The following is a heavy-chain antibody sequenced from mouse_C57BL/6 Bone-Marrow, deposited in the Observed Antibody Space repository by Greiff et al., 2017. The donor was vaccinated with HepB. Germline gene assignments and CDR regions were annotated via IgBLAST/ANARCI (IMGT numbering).Heavy chain of an antibody. CDR3: AREDDYDGY. J-gene: IGHJ2*01. V-gene: IGHV5-17*01. CDR2: ISTGSSTI. D-gene: IGHD2-4*01. Sequence: DVMLVESGGGLVKPGGSLKLSCAASGFTFSDYGMHWVRQAPEKGLEWVAYISTGSSTIYYADTVKGRFTISRDNAKNTMFLQMTSLRSEDTAMYYCAREDDYDGYWGQGTTLTVSS. CDR1: GFTFSDYG.